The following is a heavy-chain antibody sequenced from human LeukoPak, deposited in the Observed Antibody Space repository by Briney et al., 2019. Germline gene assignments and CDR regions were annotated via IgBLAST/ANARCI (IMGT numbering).Heavy chain of an antibody. CDR1: GGTFSSYA. CDR3: AREGDILTGYAFDY. D-gene: IGHD3-9*01. J-gene: IGHJ4*02. Sequence: ASVKVSCKASGGTFSSYAISWVRQAPGQGLEWMGGIIPIFGTANYAQKFQGRVTITADESTSTAYMELSSLGSEDTAVYYCAREGDILTGYAFDYWGQGTLVTVSS. V-gene: IGHV1-69*01. CDR2: IIPIFGTA.